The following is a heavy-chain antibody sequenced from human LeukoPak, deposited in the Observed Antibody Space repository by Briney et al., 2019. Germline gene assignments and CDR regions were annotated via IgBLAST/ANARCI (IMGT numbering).Heavy chain of an antibody. CDR3: ARSEQQNYYYYMDV. CDR2: IIPIFGTA. D-gene: IGHD6-13*01. V-gene: IGHV1-69*06. CDR1: GGTFSSYA. J-gene: IGHJ6*03. Sequence: GASVKVSCKASGGTFSSYAISWVRQAPGQGLEWMGRIIPIFGTANYAQKFQGRVTITADKSTSTAYMELSSLRSGDTAVYYCARSEQQNYYYYMDVWGKGTTVTVSS.